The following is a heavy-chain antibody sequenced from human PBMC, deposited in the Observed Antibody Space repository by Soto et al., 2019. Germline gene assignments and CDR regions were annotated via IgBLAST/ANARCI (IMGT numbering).Heavy chain of an antibody. CDR1: GGTFSSYP. D-gene: IGHD6-19*01. CDR3: ASSVGIAVDNWFDP. V-gene: IGHV1-69*02. Sequence: QVQLVQSGAEVKKPGSSVKVSCKASGGTFSSYPISWVRQAPGQGLEWMGRIIPILGIANYAQKFQGRVTITADQSTSTAYMELSSLRSEDTAVYYCASSVGIAVDNWFDPWGQGTLVTVSS. J-gene: IGHJ5*02. CDR2: IIPILGIA.